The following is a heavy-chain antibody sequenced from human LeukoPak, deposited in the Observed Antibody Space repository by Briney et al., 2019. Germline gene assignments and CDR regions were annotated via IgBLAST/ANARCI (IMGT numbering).Heavy chain of an antibody. J-gene: IGHJ4*02. D-gene: IGHD5-24*01. Sequence: GGSLRLSCAASGFIVSTNYMSWVRQTPGKGLEWVSVLYSGGTTYYADSVKGRFTISRDNSKNTLYLQMNSLRAEDTAVYYCAMDSSWLPLKFDYWGQGTLVTVST. CDR1: GFIVSTNY. V-gene: IGHV3-66*01. CDR3: AMDSSWLPLKFDY. CDR2: LYSGGTT.